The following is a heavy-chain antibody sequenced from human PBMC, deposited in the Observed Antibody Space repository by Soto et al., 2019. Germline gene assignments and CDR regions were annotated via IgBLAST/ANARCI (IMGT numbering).Heavy chain of an antibody. CDR1: GGTFSSYT. V-gene: IGHV1-69*02. Sequence: GASVKVSCKASGGTFSSYTISWVRQAPGQGLEWMGRIIPILGIANYAQKFQGRVTITADKSTSTAYMELSSLRSEDTAVYYCARGGRDGYNFCYWGQGTLVTVSS. J-gene: IGHJ4*02. CDR2: IIPILGIA. D-gene: IGHD3-3*01. CDR3: ARGGRDGYNFCY.